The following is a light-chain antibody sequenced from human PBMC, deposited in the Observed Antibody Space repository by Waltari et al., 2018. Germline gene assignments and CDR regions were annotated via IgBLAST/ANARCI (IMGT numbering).Light chain of an antibody. CDR1: QSLLHSNGYNY. CDR3: MQALQTPFT. CDR2: LGS. V-gene: IGKV2-28*01. J-gene: IGKJ3*01. Sequence: TPGEPASISCRSSQSLLHSNGYNYLDWYLQKPGQSPQLLIYLGSNRASGVPDRFSGSGSGTDFTLKISRVEAEDVGVYYCMQALQTPFTFGPGTKVDIK.